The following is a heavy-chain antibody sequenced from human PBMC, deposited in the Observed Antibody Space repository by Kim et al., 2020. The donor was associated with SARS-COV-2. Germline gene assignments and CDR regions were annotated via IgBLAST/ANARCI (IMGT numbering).Heavy chain of an antibody. CDR2: IRSKSNSYET. Sequence: GGSLRLSCADSGLTLSGSAMHWVRQASGTGLEWVGRIRSKSNSYETAYAASVEGRFTISRDDSKNTAYLQMNSLKTEDTAVYYCARGPPYSESYWDAFDIWGQGTMVTVSS. CDR1: GLTLSGSA. J-gene: IGHJ3*02. D-gene: IGHD1-26*01. V-gene: IGHV3-73*01. CDR3: ARGPPYSESYWDAFDI.